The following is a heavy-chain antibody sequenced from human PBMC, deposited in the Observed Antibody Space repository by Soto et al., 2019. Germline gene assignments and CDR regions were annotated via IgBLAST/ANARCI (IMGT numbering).Heavy chain of an antibody. J-gene: IGHJ6*02. V-gene: IGHV4-61*01. CDR2: IYYSGST. D-gene: IGHD4-17*01. Sequence: QVQLQESGPGLVKPSETLSLTCTVSGGAVSSGSYYWSWIRQPPGKGLEWIGYIYYSGSTNYNPSLKRRVTISVDTSKNQFSLKLSSVTAADTAVYYCARGPSAVTKYGMDVWGQGTTVTVSS. CDR1: GGAVSSGSYY. CDR3: ARGPSAVTKYGMDV.